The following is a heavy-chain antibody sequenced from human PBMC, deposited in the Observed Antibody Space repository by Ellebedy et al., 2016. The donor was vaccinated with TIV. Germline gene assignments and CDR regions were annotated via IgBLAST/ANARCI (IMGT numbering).Heavy chain of an antibody. J-gene: IGHJ4*02. CDR1: GYSFTSYW. CDR2: IYPGDSDT. D-gene: IGHD6-13*01. CDR3: ARWNEAAAGTAGSYFDY. V-gene: IGHV5-51*01. Sequence: GESLKISXKGSGYSFTSYWIGWVRQMPGKGLEWMGIIYPGDSDTRYSPSFQGQVTISADKSISTAYLQWSSLKASDTAMYYCARWNEAAAGTAGSYFDYWGQGTLVTVSS.